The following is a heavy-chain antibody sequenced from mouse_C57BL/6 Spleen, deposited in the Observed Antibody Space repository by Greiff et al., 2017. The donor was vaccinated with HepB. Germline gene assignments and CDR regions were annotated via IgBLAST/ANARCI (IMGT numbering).Heavy chain of an antibody. Sequence: VQLQQSGPELVKPGASVKISCKASGYSFTDYNMNWVKQSNGKSLEWIGVINPNYGTTSYNQKFKGKAKLTVDQSSSTAYMQLNSLTSEDSAVYYCAYGNYVGGYAMDYWGQGTSVTVSS. CDR3: AYGNYVGGYAMDY. J-gene: IGHJ4*01. CDR1: GYSFTDYN. D-gene: IGHD2-10*02. CDR2: INPNYGTT. V-gene: IGHV1-39*01.